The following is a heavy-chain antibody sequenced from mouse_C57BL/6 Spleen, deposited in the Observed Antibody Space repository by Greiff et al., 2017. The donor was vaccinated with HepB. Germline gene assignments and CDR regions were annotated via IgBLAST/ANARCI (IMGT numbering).Heavy chain of an antibody. D-gene: IGHD3-2*02. J-gene: IGHJ2*01. CDR3: ARGGQLRLPFDD. CDR1: GYTFTSYW. CDR2: IHPNSGST. V-gene: IGHV1-64*01. Sequence: QVQLQQPGAELVKPGASVKLSCKASGYTFTSYWMHWVKQRPGQGLEWIGMIHPNSGSTNYNEKFKSKATLTEDKSSSTAYMQLSSLTSEDSAVYYCARGGQLRLPFDDWGQGTTLTVSS.